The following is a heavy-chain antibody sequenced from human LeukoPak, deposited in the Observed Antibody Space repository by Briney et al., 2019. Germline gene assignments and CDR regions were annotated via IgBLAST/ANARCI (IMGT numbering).Heavy chain of an antibody. Sequence: SETLSLTCTVSGGSVSSSSYYWGWVRQSPGKGLEWIGSMSYDGRTHNNPSLESRVTMSVDTSKNQFSLKLSSVTATDTVVYYCASGPSTTSCFYPLDVWGQGTTVTVS. CDR2: MSYDGRT. D-gene: IGHD2/OR15-2a*01. V-gene: IGHV4-39*01. CDR1: GGSVSSSSYY. CDR3: ASGPSTTSCFYPLDV. J-gene: IGHJ6*02.